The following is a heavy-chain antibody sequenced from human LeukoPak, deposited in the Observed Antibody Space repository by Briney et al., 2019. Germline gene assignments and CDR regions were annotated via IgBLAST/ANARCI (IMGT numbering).Heavy chain of an antibody. CDR3: ARAPGAFDI. V-gene: IGHV4-31*03. J-gene: IGHJ3*02. CDR1: GDSITSGSYY. CDR2: IYYTGGT. Sequence: PSETLSLTCTVSGDSITSGSYYLAWIRQHPGKGLEWIGCIYYTGGTHYNPSLKSRLTISVDTSENHFSLKLSSVTAADTAIYFCARAPGAFDIWGQGTMVTVSS.